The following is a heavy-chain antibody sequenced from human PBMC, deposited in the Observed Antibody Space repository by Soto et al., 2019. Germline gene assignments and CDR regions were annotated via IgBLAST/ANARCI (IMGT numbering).Heavy chain of an antibody. D-gene: IGHD6-19*01. CDR3: ARAGFGIAVAGPDGLDP. V-gene: IGHV4-39*01. CDR1: GGSISSSSYY. J-gene: IGHJ5*02. CDR2: IYYSGST. Sequence: SETLSLTCTVSGGSISSSSYYWGWIRQPPGKGLEWIGSIYYSGSTYYNPSLKSRVTISVDTSKNQFSLKLSSVTAADTAVYYCARAGFGIAVAGPDGLDPWGQGTLVTVSS.